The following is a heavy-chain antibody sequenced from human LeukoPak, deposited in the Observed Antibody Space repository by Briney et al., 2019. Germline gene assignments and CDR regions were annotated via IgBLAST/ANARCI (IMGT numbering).Heavy chain of an antibody. CDR2: IYYSGST. V-gene: IGHV4-39*01. Sequence: SETLSLTCTVSGGSISSSSYYWGWIRQPPGKGLEWIGSIYYSGSTYYNPSLKSRVTISVDTSKNQISPKLSSVTAADTAVYYCARSALVVTVDYFDYWGQGTLVTVSS. CDR1: GGSISSSSYY. J-gene: IGHJ4*02. CDR3: ARSALVVTVDYFDY. D-gene: IGHD2-21*02.